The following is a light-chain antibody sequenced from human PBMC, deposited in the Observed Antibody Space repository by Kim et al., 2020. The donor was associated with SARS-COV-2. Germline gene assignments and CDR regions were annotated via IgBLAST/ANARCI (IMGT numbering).Light chain of an antibody. CDR3: QQYGHTLT. V-gene: IGKV3-20*01. CDR2: GGA. Sequence: EVVLTQSPGTLSLPPGERATLSCRASQTLSSSYLAWYQQTRGQAPRLLIFGGASRATGIPDRFNGSGSGTDFTLTITRLEPEDSAVYYCQQYGHTLTFGGGTKVDIK. CDR1: QTLSSSY. J-gene: IGKJ4*01.